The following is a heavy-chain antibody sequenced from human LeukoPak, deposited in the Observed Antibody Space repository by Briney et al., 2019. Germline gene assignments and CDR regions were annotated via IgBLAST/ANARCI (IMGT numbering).Heavy chain of an antibody. J-gene: IGHJ4*02. CDR2: ISSSGSTI. V-gene: IGHV3-48*03. Sequence: GRSLRLSCVASEFTFSSYAMHWVRQAPGKGLEWVSYISSSGSTIYYADSVKGRFTISRDNAKNSLYLQMNSLRAEDTAVYYCARVFGEWLPVVDYWGQGTLVTVSS. CDR1: EFTFSSYA. CDR3: ARVFGEWLPVVDY. D-gene: IGHD2-15*01.